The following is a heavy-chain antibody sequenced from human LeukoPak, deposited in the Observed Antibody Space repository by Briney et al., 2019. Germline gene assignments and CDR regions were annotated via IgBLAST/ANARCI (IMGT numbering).Heavy chain of an antibody. CDR3: ARGSCSSTSCYNDWFDP. CDR2: ISAYNGNT. V-gene: IGHV1-18*01. J-gene: IGHJ5*02. D-gene: IGHD2-2*02. CDR1: GYTFTSYG. Sequence: ASVKVSCTASGYTFTSYGISWVRQAPGQGLEWMGWISAYNGNTNYAQKLQGRVTMTTDTSTSTAYMELRSLRSDDTAVYYCARGSCSSTSCYNDWFDPWGQGTLVTVSS.